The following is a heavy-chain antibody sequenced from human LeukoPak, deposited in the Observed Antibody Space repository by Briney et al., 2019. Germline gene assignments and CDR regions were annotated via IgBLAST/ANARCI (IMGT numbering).Heavy chain of an antibody. CDR1: GFTFNSYS. D-gene: IGHD5-18*01. V-gene: IGHV3-21*01. Sequence: GGSLRLSCAASGFTFNSYSMNWVRQAPGKGLEWVSSISSSSSYIYYADSVKGRFTISRDNAKNSLYLQMNSLRAEDTAVYYCARDRLDTAMVWAYWGQGTLVTVSS. CDR2: ISSSSSYI. CDR3: ARDRLDTAMVWAY. J-gene: IGHJ4*02.